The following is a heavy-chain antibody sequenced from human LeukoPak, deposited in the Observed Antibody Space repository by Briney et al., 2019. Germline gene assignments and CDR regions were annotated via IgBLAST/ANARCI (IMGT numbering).Heavy chain of an antibody. CDR2: ISAYNGNT. J-gene: IGHJ4*02. D-gene: IGHD3-22*01. V-gene: IGHV1-18*01. CDR1: GYTFTSYG. Sequence: ASVKVSCKASGYTFTSYGISWVRQAPGQGLEWMGWISAYNGNTNYAQELQGRVTMTTDTSTSTAYMELRSLRSDDTAVYYRARDSRYRDSSGYYTAPDYWGQGTLVTVSS. CDR3: ARDSRYRDSSGYYTAPDY.